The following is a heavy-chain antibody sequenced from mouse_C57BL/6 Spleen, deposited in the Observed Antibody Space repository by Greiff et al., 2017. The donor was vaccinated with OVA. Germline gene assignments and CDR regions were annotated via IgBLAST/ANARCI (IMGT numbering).Heavy chain of an antibody. CDR3: ARGVYYYGSSYPDWYFDV. CDR1: GYTFTDHT. V-gene: IGHV1-78*01. CDR2: IYPRDGST. J-gene: IGHJ1*03. D-gene: IGHD1-1*01. Sequence: QVQLQQSDAELVKPGASVKISCKVSGYTFTDHTIHWMKQRPEQGLEWIGYIYPRDGSTKYNEKFKGKATLTADKSSSTAYMQLNSLTSEDSAVYFCARGVYYYGSSYPDWYFDVWGTGTTVTVSS.